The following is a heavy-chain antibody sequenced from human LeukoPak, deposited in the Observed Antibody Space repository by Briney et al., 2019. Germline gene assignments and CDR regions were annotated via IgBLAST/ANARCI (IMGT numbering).Heavy chain of an antibody. CDR3: ANSPTMIPFMDV. CDR2: MNPNSGNT. CDR1: GYTFTSYD. V-gene: IGHV1-8*01. D-gene: IGHD3-22*01. Sequence: GASVKVSCKASGYTFTSYDINWVRQSTGQGLEWMGWMNPNSGNTGYAQKFQGRVTMTRNTSISTAYMELSSLRSEDTAVYYCANSPTMIPFMDVWGQGTTVTVSS. J-gene: IGHJ6*02.